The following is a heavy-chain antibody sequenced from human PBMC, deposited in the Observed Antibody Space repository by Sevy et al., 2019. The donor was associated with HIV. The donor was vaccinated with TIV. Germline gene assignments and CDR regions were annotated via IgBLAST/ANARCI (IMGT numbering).Heavy chain of an antibody. D-gene: IGHD3-9*01. CDR2: INHSGST. CDR1: GGSFSGYY. J-gene: IGHJ4*02. V-gene: IGHV4-34*01. Sequence: SETLSLTCAVYGGSFSGYYWSWIRQPPGKGLEWIGEINHSGSTNYNPSLKSRVTISVDTSKNQFSLKLSSVTAADTAVYYCARGPADYHILTGYYKGYFDYWGQGTLVTVSS. CDR3: ARGPADYHILTGYYKGYFDY.